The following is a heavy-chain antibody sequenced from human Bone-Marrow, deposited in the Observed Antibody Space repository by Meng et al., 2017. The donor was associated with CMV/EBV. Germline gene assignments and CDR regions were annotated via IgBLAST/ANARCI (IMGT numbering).Heavy chain of an antibody. CDR2: ICPDGT. D-gene: IGHD2-15*01. V-gene: IGHV3-53*01. Sequence: GESLKISCAASGFTFSSYEMNWVRQAPGKGLEWVSVICPDGTHYAGFVKGRFTISRDDSKNIVYLQMNSLGVEDTALYYCVVGHDSRKVAYWGQGTLVTVSS. CDR3: VVGHDSRKVAY. J-gene: IGHJ4*02. CDR1: GFTFSSYE.